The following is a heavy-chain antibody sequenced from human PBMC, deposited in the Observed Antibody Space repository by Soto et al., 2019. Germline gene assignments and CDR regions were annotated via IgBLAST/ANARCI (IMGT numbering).Heavy chain of an antibody. J-gene: IGHJ3*02. Sequence: EVQLVESGGDLVQPGGSLRISCAASGFTFSTYWMTWVRQAPGRGLEWVANIRKDASVIHYADSVEGRFTISRDNAKKSLYLQMSSLRAEDTAVYFCARDLSPADGNLFYDAFDIWGHGTVVTVSA. D-gene: IGHD2-2*01. CDR1: GFTFSTYW. CDR3: ARDLSPADGNLFYDAFDI. CDR2: IRKDASVI. V-gene: IGHV3-7*01.